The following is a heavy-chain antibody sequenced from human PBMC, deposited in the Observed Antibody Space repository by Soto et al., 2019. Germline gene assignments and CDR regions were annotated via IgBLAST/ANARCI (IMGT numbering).Heavy chain of an antibody. Sequence: EVHLVQSGGHVVPPGGSLRISCAASGFDFYRFTMHWVRQTPERGLEWLSYIRGDGGEIRYAESIRGRFTISRDNAKNSLYLQMYSLTTEDTASYYCAKERDCGGVCFYFDFWGQGALVTVSS. D-gene: IGHD2-21*01. CDR3: AKERDCGGVCFYFDF. J-gene: IGHJ4*02. CDR1: GFDFYRFT. CDR2: IRGDGGEI. V-gene: IGHV3-43*01.